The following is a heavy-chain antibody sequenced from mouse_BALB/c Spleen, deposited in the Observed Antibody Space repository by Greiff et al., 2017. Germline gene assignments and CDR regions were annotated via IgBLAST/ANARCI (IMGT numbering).Heavy chain of an antibody. V-gene: IGHV5-12-1*01. D-gene: IGHD2-12*01. Sequence: EVKLVESGGGLVKPGGSLKLSCAASGFAFSSYDMSWVRQTPEKRLEWVAYISSGGGSTYYPDTVKGRFTISRDNAKNTLYLQMSSLKSEDTAMYYCARHPFYDDGGFAYWGQGTLVTVSA. CDR3: ARHPFYDDGGFAY. CDR1: GFAFSSYD. CDR2: ISSGGGST. J-gene: IGHJ3*01.